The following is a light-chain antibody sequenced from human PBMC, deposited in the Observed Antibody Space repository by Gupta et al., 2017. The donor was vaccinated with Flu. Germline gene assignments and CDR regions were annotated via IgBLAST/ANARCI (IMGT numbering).Light chain of an antibody. Sequence: SPSSLSASLGARVTITFRANQSISSRFNWYQQKPGLAPTLLIYQASYLASGVPSRFSRRGSRTEFTLPSSSLQPADFAMYYCQHYATYWTFGQGTKVEIQ. V-gene: IGKV1-5*03. CDR3: QHYATYWT. J-gene: IGKJ1*01. CDR2: QAS. CDR1: QSISSR.